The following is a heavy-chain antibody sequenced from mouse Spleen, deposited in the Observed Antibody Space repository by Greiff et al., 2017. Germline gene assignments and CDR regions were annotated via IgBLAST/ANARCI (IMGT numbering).Heavy chain of an antibody. D-gene: IGHD1-1*01. J-gene: IGHJ4*01. Sequence: EVKLQESGPGLVKPSQSLSLTCSVTGYSITSGYYWNWIRQFPGNKLEWMGYISYDGSNNYNPSLKNRISITRDTSKNQFFLKLNSVTTEDTATYYCARENLYYYGSSYDYAMDYWGQGTSVTVSS. V-gene: IGHV3-6*02. CDR3: ARENLYYYGSSYDYAMDY. CDR2: ISYDGSN. CDR1: GYSITSGYY.